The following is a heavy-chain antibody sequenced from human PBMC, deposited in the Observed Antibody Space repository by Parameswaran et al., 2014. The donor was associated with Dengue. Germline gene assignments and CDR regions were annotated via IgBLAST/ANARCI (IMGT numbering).Heavy chain of an antibody. J-gene: IGHJ4*02. V-gene: IGHV4-39*01. Sequence: WIRQPPGKGLEWIGNIHYTGTTYYSPSLKSRVTISVDTSKNQFSLRLSSVTAADTAVYYCGRRELWGQGTLVTVSS. CDR3: GRREL. CDR2: IHYTGTT.